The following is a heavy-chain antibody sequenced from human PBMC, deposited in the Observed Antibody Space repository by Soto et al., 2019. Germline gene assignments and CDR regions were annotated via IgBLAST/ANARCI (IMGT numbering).Heavy chain of an antibody. CDR1: GFTFSSYA. D-gene: IGHD3-3*01. CDR3: AKDHSIFGVVPDYGWFDP. J-gene: IGHJ5*02. Sequence: PGGSLRLSCAASGFTFSSYAMSWVRQAPGKGLEWVSAISGSGGSTYYADSVKGRFTISRDNSKNTLYLQMNSLRAEDTAVYYCAKDHSIFGVVPDYGWFDPWGQGTLVTVSS. V-gene: IGHV3-23*01. CDR2: ISGSGGST.